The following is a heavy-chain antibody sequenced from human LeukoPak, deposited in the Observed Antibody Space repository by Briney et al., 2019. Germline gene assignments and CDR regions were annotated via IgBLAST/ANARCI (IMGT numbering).Heavy chain of an antibody. CDR1: GYTFTGYY. J-gene: IGHJ5*02. V-gene: IGHV1-2*02. Sequence: AXVKVSCKASGYTFTGYYMHWVRQAPGQGVEGMGWINPNSGGTNYAQKLQGRVTMTRDTSISTAYMEVSRLRYAGTAVYYCAVWGYCSSTSCFGGFDPWGQGTLVTVSS. CDR3: AVWGYCSSTSCFGGFDP. D-gene: IGHD2-2*01. CDR2: INPNSGGT.